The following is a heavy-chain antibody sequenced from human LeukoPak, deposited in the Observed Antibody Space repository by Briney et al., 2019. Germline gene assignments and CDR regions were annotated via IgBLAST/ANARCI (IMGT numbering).Heavy chain of an antibody. CDR1: GYTFTSYD. CDR3: ARGRRGYSYPRPGGVFDY. Sequence: VASVKVSCKASGYTFTSYDINWVRQATGQGLEWMGWMNPNSGNIGYAQKFQGRVTITRNTSISTAYMELSSLRSEDTAVYYCARGRRGYSYPRPGGVFDYWGQGTLVTVSS. V-gene: IGHV1-8*03. D-gene: IGHD5-18*01. J-gene: IGHJ4*02. CDR2: MNPNSGNI.